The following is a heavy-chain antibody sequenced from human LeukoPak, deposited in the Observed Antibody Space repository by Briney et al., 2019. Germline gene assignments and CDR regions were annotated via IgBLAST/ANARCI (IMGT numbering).Heavy chain of an antibody. D-gene: IGHD6-6*01. CDR1: GFTFSSYA. CDR2: ISGSGGST. V-gene: IGHV3-23*01. CDR3: ANLDEGEYSSSPGGY. Sequence: QAGGSLRLSCAASGFTFSSYAMSWVRQAPGKGLEWVSAISGSGGSTYYADSVKGRFTISRDNSKNTLYLQMNSLRAEDTAVYYCANLDEGEYSSSPGGYWGQGTLVTVSS. J-gene: IGHJ4*02.